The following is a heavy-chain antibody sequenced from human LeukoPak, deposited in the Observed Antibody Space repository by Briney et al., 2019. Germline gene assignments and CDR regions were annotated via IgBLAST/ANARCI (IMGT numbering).Heavy chain of an antibody. V-gene: IGHV3-21*01. Sequence: GGSLRLSCAASGFTFSSYSMNWVRQAPGKGLEWVSSISSSSSYIYYADSVKGRFTISRDNAKNSLYLQMNSLRAEDTAVYYCARDHLGAVAGTYLDYWGQGTLVTVSS. CDR2: ISSSSSYI. J-gene: IGHJ4*02. CDR1: GFTFSSYS. CDR3: ARDHLGAVAGTYLDY. D-gene: IGHD6-19*01.